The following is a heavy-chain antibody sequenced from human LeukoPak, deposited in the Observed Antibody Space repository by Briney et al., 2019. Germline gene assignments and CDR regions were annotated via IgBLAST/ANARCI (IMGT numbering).Heavy chain of an antibody. J-gene: IGHJ4*02. V-gene: IGHV4-31*03. CDR2: IYYSGGT. Sequence: SETLSLTCTVSGGSISSGGFYWNWIRQQPGKGLEWIGHIYYSGGTYYNPSLKSRVTISVDASKTQLSLKLSSVTAADTAVYYCARLSAGDYGDYEWSFDYWGQGTLVTVSS. CDR1: GGSISSGGFY. CDR3: ARLSAGDYGDYEWSFDY. D-gene: IGHD4-17*01.